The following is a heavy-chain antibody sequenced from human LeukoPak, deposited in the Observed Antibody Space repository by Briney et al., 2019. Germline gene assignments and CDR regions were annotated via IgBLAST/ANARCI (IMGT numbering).Heavy chain of an antibody. Sequence: GGSPRLSCAASGFTFSSYAVSWVRQAPGKGLEWVSAISGSGGSTYYADSVKGRFTISRDNSKNTLYLQMNSLRAEDTAVYYCAKDTWFGELSQGYFDYWGQGTLVTVSS. CDR3: AKDTWFGELSQGYFDY. CDR2: ISGSGGST. J-gene: IGHJ4*02. D-gene: IGHD3-10*01. V-gene: IGHV3-23*01. CDR1: GFTFSSYA.